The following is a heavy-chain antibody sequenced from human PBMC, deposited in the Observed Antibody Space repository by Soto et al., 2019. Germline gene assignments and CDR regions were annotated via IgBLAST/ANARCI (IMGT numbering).Heavy chain of an antibody. Sequence: QVQLVQSGAEVKKPGSSVKVSCKASGGTFSSYAISWVRQAPGQGLEWMGGIIPIFGTANYAQKFQGRVTITADESTSTAYMELSSLRSEDTAVYYCARDGANDILTGYVRAGDYGMDVWGQGTTVTVSS. D-gene: IGHD3-9*01. CDR2: IIPIFGTA. V-gene: IGHV1-69*01. J-gene: IGHJ6*02. CDR1: GGTFSSYA. CDR3: ARDGANDILTGYVRAGDYGMDV.